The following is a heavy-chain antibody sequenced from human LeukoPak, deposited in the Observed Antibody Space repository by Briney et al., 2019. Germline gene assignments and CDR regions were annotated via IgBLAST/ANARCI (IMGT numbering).Heavy chain of an antibody. CDR2: INPNSGGT. J-gene: IGHJ5*02. Sequence: ASVKVSCKASGYTFTGYYMHWVRQAPGQGLEWMGWINPNSGGTKYAQKFQGRVTMTRDTSISTAYMELSRLRSDDTAVYYCARSSEWDTTRNNWFDPWGQGTLVTVSS. V-gene: IGHV1-2*02. D-gene: IGHD5-18*01. CDR3: ARSSEWDTTRNNWFDP. CDR1: GYTFTGYY.